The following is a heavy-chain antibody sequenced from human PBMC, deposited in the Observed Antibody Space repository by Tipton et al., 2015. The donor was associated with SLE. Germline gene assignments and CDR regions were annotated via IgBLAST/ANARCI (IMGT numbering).Heavy chain of an antibody. J-gene: IGHJ6*02. D-gene: IGHD2-15*01. CDR1: GFTFSSYA. V-gene: IGHV3-23*01. CDR2: ISGSGGST. Sequence: SLRLSCAASGFTFSSYAMSWVRQAPGKGLEWVSAISGSGGSTYYADSVKGRFTISRDNSKNTLYLQMNSLRAEDTAVYYCAKGIQDELGMDVWGQGTTVTVSS. CDR3: AKGIQDELGMDV.